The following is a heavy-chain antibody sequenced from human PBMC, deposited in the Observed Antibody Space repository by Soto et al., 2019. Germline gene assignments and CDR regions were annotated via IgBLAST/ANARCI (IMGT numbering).Heavy chain of an antibody. J-gene: IGHJ5*02. D-gene: IGHD2-2*01. CDR3: ASDMSTT. V-gene: IGHV1-8*01. CDR1: GYIFTSHV. CDR2: MNPNSGHT. Sequence: QVQLVQSGAEVKKPGASVKVSFKASGYIFTSHVINWMRETTGQGLEWMGWMNPNSGHTNSAPKFQGRVTMTRDTSINTAYMELTNLRSEDTAIYYCASDMSTTWGQGTLVTVSS.